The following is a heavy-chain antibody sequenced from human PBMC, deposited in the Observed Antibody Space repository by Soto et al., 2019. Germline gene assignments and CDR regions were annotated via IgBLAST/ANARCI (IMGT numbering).Heavy chain of an antibody. Sequence: QVQLVQSGAEVKKPGASVKVSCKASGYTFTSYGISWVRQAPGQGLEWMGWISAYNGNTNYAQKLQGRVTMTTDTSTSTAYREVWSLRSDDPGVYYCGRDRGLFMCNRCCWTVGADIVLCYWGQGTLVTVSS. V-gene: IGHV1-18*01. CDR2: ISAYNGNT. CDR3: GRDRGLFMCNRCCWTVGADIVLCY. D-gene: IGHD5-12*01. CDR1: GYTFTSYG. J-gene: IGHJ4*02.